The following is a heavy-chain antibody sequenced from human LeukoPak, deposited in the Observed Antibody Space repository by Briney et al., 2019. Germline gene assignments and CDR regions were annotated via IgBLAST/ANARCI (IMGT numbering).Heavy chain of an antibody. Sequence: PGGSLRLSCAASGFTFSDYSMSWIRQAPGKGLEWVSYIRSSGNTIYYADSVKGRFTISRDNAKNSLDLQMNSLRAEDTAVYYCARGADSSGYNYWGQGTLVTVSS. J-gene: IGHJ4*02. CDR3: ARGADSSGYNY. D-gene: IGHD3-22*01. CDR2: IRSSGNTI. CDR1: GFTFSDYS. V-gene: IGHV3-11*04.